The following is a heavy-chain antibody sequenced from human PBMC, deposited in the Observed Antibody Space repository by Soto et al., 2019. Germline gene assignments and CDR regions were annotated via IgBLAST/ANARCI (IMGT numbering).Heavy chain of an antibody. CDR1: GVTFDSFT. D-gene: IGHD3-9*01. V-gene: IGHV1-69*13. CDR2: FVPMFGSA. CDR3: AREDDTTGHYSWFDP. Sequence: SVKVSCKPSGVTFDSFTFSWVRQAPGQGLEWMGGFVPMFGSASVAQRFQGRVRITADASTGTGYMELSDLRSDDSAIYYCAREDDTTGHYSWFDPWGPGTLITVSS. J-gene: IGHJ5*02.